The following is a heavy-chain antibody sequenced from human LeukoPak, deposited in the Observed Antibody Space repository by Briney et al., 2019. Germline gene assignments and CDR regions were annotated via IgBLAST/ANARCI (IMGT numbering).Heavy chain of an antibody. CDR2: ISGSGGST. D-gene: IGHD4-17*01. CDR1: GFTFSSYA. CDR3: AKLPSPYGDYTYYFDY. J-gene: IGHJ4*02. Sequence: GGSLRLSCAASGFTFSSYAMSWVRQAPGKGLEWVSAISGSGGSTYYANSVKGRFTISRDNSKNTLYLQMNSLRAEDTAVYYCAKLPSPYGDYTYYFDYWGQGTLDTVSS. V-gene: IGHV3-23*01.